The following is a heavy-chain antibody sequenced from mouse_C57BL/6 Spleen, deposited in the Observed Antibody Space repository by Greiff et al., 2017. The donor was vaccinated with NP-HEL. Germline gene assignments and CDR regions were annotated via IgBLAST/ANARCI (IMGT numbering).Heavy chain of an antibody. V-gene: IGHV5-4*01. CDR2: ISDGGSYT. D-gene: IGHD1-1*01. J-gene: IGHJ2*01. CDR3: ARGGFYYGSTFDY. Sequence: EVQVVESGGGLVKPGGSLKLSCAASGFTFSSYAMSWVRQTPEKRLEWVATISDGGSYTYYPDNVKGRFTISRDNAKNNLYLQMSHLKSEDTAMYYCARGGFYYGSTFDYWGQGTTLTVSS. CDR1: GFTFSSYA.